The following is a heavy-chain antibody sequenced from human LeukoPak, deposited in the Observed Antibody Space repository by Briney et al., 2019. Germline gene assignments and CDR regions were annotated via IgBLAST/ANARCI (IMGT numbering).Heavy chain of an antibody. CDR3: ARDQDGDHGGLGAFDI. J-gene: IGHJ3*02. Sequence: GGSLRLSCAASGFTFSSYAMHWVRQAPGKGPEWVAVISYDGSNKYYADSVKGRFTISRDNSKNTLYLQMNSLRAEDTAVYYCARDQDGDHGGLGAFDIWGQGTMVTVSS. D-gene: IGHD4-17*01. CDR1: GFTFSSYA. CDR2: ISYDGSNK. V-gene: IGHV3-30-3*01.